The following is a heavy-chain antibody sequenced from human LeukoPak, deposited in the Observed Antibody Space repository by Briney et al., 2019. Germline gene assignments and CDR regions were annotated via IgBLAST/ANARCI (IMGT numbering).Heavy chain of an antibody. D-gene: IGHD2-2*03. Sequence: PGGSLRLSCAASGFTFSSYWMSWVRQAPGKGLEWVANIKQDGSEKYYVDSVKGRFTISRDNAKNSLYLQMNSLRAEDTAVYYCARDTLVDIVVVPAATWYYIDVWGKGTTVTVSS. CDR3: ARDTLVDIVVVPAATWYYIDV. J-gene: IGHJ6*03. V-gene: IGHV3-7*01. CDR2: IKQDGSEK. CDR1: GFTFSSYW.